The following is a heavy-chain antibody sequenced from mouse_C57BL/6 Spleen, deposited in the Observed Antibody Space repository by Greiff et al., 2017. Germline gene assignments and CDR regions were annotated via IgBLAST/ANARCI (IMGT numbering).Heavy chain of an antibody. J-gene: IGHJ4*01. D-gene: IGHD2-2*01. CDR3: SIYYGYDGYAMDY. CDR1: GYSFTGYY. V-gene: IGHV1-42*01. CDR2: INPSTGGT. Sequence: EVKLVESGPELVKPGASVKISCKASGYSFTGYYMNWVKQSPEKSLEWIGEINPSTGGTTYNQKFKAKATLTVDKSSSTAYLQLKSLTSEDSAVDYCSIYYGYDGYAMDYWGQGTSVTVSS.